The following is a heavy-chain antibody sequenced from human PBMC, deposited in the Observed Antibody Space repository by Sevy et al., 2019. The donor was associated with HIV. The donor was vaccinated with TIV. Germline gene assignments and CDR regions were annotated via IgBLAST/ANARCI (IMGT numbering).Heavy chain of an antibody. CDR1: GFTFSSYG. D-gene: IGHD1-20*01. J-gene: IGHJ6*03. Sequence: GGSLRLSCAASGFTFSSYGMSWVRQAPGKGLEWVSDISGSGGSTYYADSVKGRFTISRDNSKNTLYLQMNSLRAEDTAVYYCAKDGYKPSVGDENYYYYYMDVWGKGTTVTVSS. CDR3: AKDGYKPSVGDENYYYYYMDV. V-gene: IGHV3-23*01. CDR2: ISGSGGST.